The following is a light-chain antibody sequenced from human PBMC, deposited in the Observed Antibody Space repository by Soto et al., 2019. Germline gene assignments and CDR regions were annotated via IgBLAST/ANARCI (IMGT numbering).Light chain of an antibody. CDR1: ESVGSNY. V-gene: IGKV3-20*01. CDR3: QQYGSSPYT. CDR2: GAS. J-gene: IGKJ2*01. Sequence: EILLTQSPGTLSLSPGEGATLSCRASESVGSNYLAWHQQKPGQAPRLLIYGASNRATGIPDRFSGSGSGTDFTLTISRLEPDDFAVYYCQQYGSSPYTFGQGTKLEIK.